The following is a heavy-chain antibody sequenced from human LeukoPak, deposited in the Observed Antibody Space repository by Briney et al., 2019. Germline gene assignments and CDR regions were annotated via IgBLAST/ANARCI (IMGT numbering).Heavy chain of an antibody. V-gene: IGHV4-4*07. CDR3: ARGGIAVAFDY. D-gene: IGHD6-19*01. Sequence: SETLSLTCTVSGGSISGYYWSWIRQPAGKGLEWIGRVYTSGGTNYNPSLKSRVTMLVDTSKNQFSLKLSSVTAADTAVYYCARGGIAVAFDYWGQGTLVTVSS. J-gene: IGHJ4*02. CDR1: GGSISGYY. CDR2: VYTSGGT.